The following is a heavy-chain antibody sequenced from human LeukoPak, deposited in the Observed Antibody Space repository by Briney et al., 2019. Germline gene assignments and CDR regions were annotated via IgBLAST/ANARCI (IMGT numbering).Heavy chain of an antibody. CDR2: IPYDGSNK. D-gene: IGHD3-22*01. Sequence: PGGSLRLSCAASGFTFSTYAMHWVRQAPGKGLEWVAVIPYDGSNKYYADSVKGRFTISRDTSKNTLYLQMNSPRAEDTAVYYCAKDMYYDSSGPVFDYWGQGTLVTVSS. V-gene: IGHV3-30*04. CDR3: AKDMYYDSSGPVFDY. J-gene: IGHJ4*02. CDR1: GFTFSTYA.